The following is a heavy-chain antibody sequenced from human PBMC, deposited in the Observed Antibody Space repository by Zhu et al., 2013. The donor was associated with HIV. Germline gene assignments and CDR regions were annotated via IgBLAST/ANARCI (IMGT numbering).Heavy chain of an antibody. J-gene: IGHJ4*02. D-gene: IGHD3-10*01. CDR1: GGTFSSYA. V-gene: IGHV1-69*01. Sequence: QVQLVQSGAELKKPGSSVKVSCKASGGTFSSYAISWVRQAPGQGLEWMGGIIPIFGTANYAQKFQGRVTITADESTSTAYMELSSLRSEDTAVYYCARDRRRYYGSGSYSDRGWYFDYWGQGTLVTVSS. CDR3: ARDRRRYYGSGSYSDRGWYFDY. CDR2: IIPIFGTA.